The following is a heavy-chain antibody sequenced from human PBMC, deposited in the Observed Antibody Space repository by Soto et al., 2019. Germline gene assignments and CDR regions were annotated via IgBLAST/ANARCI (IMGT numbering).Heavy chain of an antibody. CDR1: GGSISNGGYY. D-gene: IGHD2-21*01. CDR3: SGAALFPDY. Sequence: QVQLQESGPGLVKPSQTLSLTCTVSGGSISNGGYYWSWIRQHPGKGLEWIGYIYYSGSTYYNPSLRNRFTRSVDTSKNKFSLTLTSVTAANTAVYYCSGAALFPDYWGQGTLVTVSS. CDR2: IYYSGST. V-gene: IGHV4-31*03. J-gene: IGHJ4*02.